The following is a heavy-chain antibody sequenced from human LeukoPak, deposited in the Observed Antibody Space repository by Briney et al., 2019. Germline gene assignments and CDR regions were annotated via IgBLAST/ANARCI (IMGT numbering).Heavy chain of an antibody. CDR2: IGTASDT. D-gene: IGHD1-1*01. CDR3: ARGPPRGKYYYMDV. J-gene: IGHJ6*03. CDR1: GFNFSRLG. Sequence: GSLGLFCGGLGFNFSRLGNDLVPQPTRPGLEGVSTIGTASDTYYPGSVEGRFTLSRDNAKNSLYLQMNSLTAGDTAVYYCARGPPRGKYYYMDVWGKGTTVTVSS. V-gene: IGHV3-13*04.